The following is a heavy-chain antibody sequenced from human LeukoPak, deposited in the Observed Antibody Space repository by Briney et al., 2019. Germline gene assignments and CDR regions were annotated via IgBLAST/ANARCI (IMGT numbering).Heavy chain of an antibody. J-gene: IGHJ4*02. CDR2: FDPEDGET. D-gene: IGHD4-17*01. CDR3: ATDYGDYLYYFDY. Sequence: ASVKVSCKASGGTFSSYAISWVRQAPGKGLEWMGGFDPEDGETIYAQKFQGRVTMTEDTSTDTAYMELSSLRSEDTAVYYCATDYGDYLYYFDYWGQGTLVTVSS. CDR1: GGTFSSYA. V-gene: IGHV1-24*01.